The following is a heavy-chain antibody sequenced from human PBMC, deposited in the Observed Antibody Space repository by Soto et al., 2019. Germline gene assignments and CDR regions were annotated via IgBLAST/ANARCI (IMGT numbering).Heavy chain of an antibody. D-gene: IGHD5-18*01. Sequence: SSETLSLTCTVSGGSISSGDYYWSWIRQPPGKGLEWIGYIYYSGSTYYNPSLKSRVTISVDTSKNQFSLKLSSVTAADTAVYYCARDQGSSYGYVDYYYYGMDVWGQAPTVTVSS. CDR2: IYYSGST. CDR1: GGSISSGDYY. J-gene: IGHJ6*02. V-gene: IGHV4-30-4*01. CDR3: ARDQGSSYGYVDYYYYGMDV.